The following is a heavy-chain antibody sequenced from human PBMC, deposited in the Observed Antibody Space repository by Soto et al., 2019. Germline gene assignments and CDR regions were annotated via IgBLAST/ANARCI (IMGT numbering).Heavy chain of an antibody. J-gene: IGHJ4*02. CDR1: GGSLSSHY. CDR2: IYYSGST. CDR3: ARRYGGNFDY. D-gene: IGHD3-16*01. V-gene: IGHV4-59*11. Sequence: PSETLSLTCTVSGGSLSSHYWSWIRQPPGKGLEWIGYIYYSGSTNYNPSLKSRVTISVDTSKNQFSLKLSSVTAADTAVYYCARRYGGNFDYWGQGTLVTVSS.